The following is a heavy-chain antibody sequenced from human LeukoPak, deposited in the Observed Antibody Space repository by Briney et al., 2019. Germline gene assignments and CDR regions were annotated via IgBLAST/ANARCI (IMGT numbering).Heavy chain of an antibody. V-gene: IGHV4-61*02. J-gene: IGHJ4*02. D-gene: IGHD3-10*01. CDR3: TKGRGI. CDR1: GGSISSGSYY. CDR2: IYTSGST. Sequence: PSETLSLTCTVSGGSISSGSYYWSWIRQPAGKGLEWIGRIYTSGSTNYNPSLKSRVTISADTSKNQFSLKLTSVTAADTAVYYCTKGRGIWGQGTLVTVSS.